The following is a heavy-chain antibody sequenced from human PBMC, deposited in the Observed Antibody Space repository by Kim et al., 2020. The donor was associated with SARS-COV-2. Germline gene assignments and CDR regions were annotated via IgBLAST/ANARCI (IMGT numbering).Heavy chain of an antibody. CDR3: AKDIGVVLAASPRGVEYFQH. D-gene: IGHD2-2*01. CDR1: GFTFGDYA. Sequence: GGSLRLSCAASGFTFGDYAMHWVRQAPGKGLEWVSGISWNSGSIGYADSVKGRFTISRDNAKNSLYLQMNSLRAEDTALYYCAKDIGVVLAASPRGVEYFQHWGQGTLVTVSS. J-gene: IGHJ1*01. V-gene: IGHV3-9*01. CDR2: ISWNSGSI.